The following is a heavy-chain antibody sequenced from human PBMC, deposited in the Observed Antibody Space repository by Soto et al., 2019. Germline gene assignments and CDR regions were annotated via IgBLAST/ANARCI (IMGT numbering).Heavy chain of an antibody. CDR3: ARDRVGTMIVVVMTFEY. V-gene: IGHV3-30-3*01. CDR2: ISYDGSNK. Sequence: VGSLRLSCASSVFTFSSYAMHCVRHSPGKWLEWVAVISYDGSNKYYADSVKGRFTISRDNSKNTLYLQMNSLRAEDTAVYYCARDRVGTMIVVVMTFEYLGQGTRVIVS. J-gene: IGHJ4*02. D-gene: IGHD3-22*01. CDR1: VFTFSSYA.